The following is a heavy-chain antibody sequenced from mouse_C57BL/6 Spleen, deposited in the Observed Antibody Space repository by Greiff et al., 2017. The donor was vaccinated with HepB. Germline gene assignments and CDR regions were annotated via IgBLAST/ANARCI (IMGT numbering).Heavy chain of an antibody. V-gene: IGHV1-69*01. Sequence: VQLQESGAELVMPGASVKLSCKASGYTFTSYWMHWVKQRPGQGLEWIGEIDPSDSYTNYNQKFKGKSTLTVDKSSSTAYMQLSSLTSEDSAVYYCARGRSNFYFDYWGQGTTLTVSS. CDR2: IDPSDSYT. D-gene: IGHD2-5*01. CDR1: GYTFTSYW. CDR3: ARGRSNFYFDY. J-gene: IGHJ2*01.